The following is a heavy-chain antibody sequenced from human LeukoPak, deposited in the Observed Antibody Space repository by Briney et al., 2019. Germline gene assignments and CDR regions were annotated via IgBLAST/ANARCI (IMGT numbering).Heavy chain of an antibody. CDR1: GGTISRHY. D-gene: IGHD1-26*01. J-gene: IGHJ3*02. CDR2: IDYSGST. CDR3: ARDRRRDRLHAFDI. Sequence: PSEILSLTCTVSGGTISRHYWSWIRQPPGKGLEWIAYIDYSGSTNYNPSLKSRLTISLDASNNQFSLKLSSVTAADTALYYCARDRRRDRLHAFDIWGQGTMVTVSS. V-gene: IGHV4-59*11.